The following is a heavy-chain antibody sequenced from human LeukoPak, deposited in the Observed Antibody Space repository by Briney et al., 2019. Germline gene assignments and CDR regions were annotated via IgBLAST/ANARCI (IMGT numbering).Heavy chain of an antibody. CDR1: GGSISSSNW. CDR2: IYHSGST. J-gene: IGHJ4*02. CDR3: ATTGSSKTHDY. V-gene: IGHV4-4*02. D-gene: IGHD1-26*01. Sequence: PSETLSLTCAVSGGSISSSNWWSWVRQPPGKGLEWIGEIYHSGSTNYNPSLKSRVIISIDKSKNQFSLKLTSVTAADTAVYYCATTGSSKTHDYWGQGTLVTVSS.